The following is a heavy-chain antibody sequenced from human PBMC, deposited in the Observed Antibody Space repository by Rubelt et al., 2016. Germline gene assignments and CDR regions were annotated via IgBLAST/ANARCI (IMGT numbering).Heavy chain of an antibody. Sequence: ASGFTFSSYAMHWVRQAPGKGLEWVAVISYDGSNKYYADSVKGRFTISRDNSKNTLYLQMNSLRAEDTAVYYCARARIRYTYFVVVPAAKVYWGQGTLVTVSS. CDR1: GFTFSSYA. D-gene: IGHD2-2*01. CDR3: ARARIRYTYFVVVPAAKVY. J-gene: IGHJ4*02. CDR2: ISYDGSNK. V-gene: IGHV3-30*04.